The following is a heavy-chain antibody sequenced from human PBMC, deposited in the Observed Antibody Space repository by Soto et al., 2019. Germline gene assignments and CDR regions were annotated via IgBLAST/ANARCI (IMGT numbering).Heavy chain of an antibody. CDR2: IDHSGST. D-gene: IGHD2-15*01. Sequence: SETLSLTCDVYDGSFIGYYWSWIRQPPGKGLEWIGEIDHSGSTNYNPSLKSRVTISVYTSQRQIYLNLNSVTAADTAVYYWAREIWRNYYFDSWGQGTQVTVSS. V-gene: IGHV4-34*01. CDR3: AREIWRNYYFDS. J-gene: IGHJ4*02. CDR1: DGSFIGYY.